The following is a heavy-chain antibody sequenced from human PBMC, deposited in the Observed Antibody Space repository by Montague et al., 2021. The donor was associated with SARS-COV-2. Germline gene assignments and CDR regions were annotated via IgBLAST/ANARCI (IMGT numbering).Heavy chain of an antibody. V-gene: IGHV3-53*01. CDR1: GFTVTSNY. J-gene: IGHJ6*02. Sequence: SLRLSCAASGFTVTSNYMSWVRQAPGKGLEWVSVIYDGGSTYYADSVKGRFTLSRDNSKNTLYLQMNSLRAEDTAVYYCARGGGLRNYGMDAWGQGTTVTVSS. CDR2: IYDGGST. CDR3: ARGGGLRNYGMDA. D-gene: IGHD5-12*01.